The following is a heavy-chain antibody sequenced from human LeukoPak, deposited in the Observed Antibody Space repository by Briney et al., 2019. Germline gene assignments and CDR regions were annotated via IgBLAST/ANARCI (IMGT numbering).Heavy chain of an antibody. CDR2: ISGSSGRT. D-gene: IGHD4-17*01. J-gene: IGHJ2*01. Sequence: GGSLRLSCAASGFTFSSYAMSWVRQAPGKGLEWVSVISGSSGRTYYADSVKGRFTISRDDSKNTPYLQMNSLRAEDTAVYYCAKVTVSWYGDYGRGYFDLWGRGTLVTVSS. CDR1: GFTFSSYA. V-gene: IGHV3-23*01. CDR3: AKVTVSWYGDYGRGYFDL.